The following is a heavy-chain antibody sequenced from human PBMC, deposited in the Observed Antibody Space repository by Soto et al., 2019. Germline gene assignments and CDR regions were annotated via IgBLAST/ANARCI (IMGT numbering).Heavy chain of an antibody. Sequence: SETLSLTCTVSGGSISSSSYYWGWLRQPPGKGLEWIGSIYYSGSTYYNPSLKSRVTISGDTSKTQFSLKLSCVTAADTAVYYCASGFLEWSYGLDYWGQGTLVTVSS. CDR1: GGSISSSSYY. CDR2: IYYSGST. CDR3: ASGFLEWSYGLDY. V-gene: IGHV4-39*01. D-gene: IGHD3-3*01. J-gene: IGHJ4*02.